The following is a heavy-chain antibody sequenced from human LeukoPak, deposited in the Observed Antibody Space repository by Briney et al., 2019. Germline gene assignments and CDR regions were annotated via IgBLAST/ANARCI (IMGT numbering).Heavy chain of an antibody. Sequence: SETLSLTCTVSGGSISSSDYYWGWIRQPPGKGLEWIGSIYYGGSTYYNPSLKSRVTISVDRSKNQFSLKLSSVTAADTAVYYCARVLDYYDSSGYPHDAFDIWGQGTMVTVSS. D-gene: IGHD3-22*01. V-gene: IGHV4-39*07. CDR1: GGSISSSDYY. J-gene: IGHJ3*02. CDR2: IYYGGST. CDR3: ARVLDYYDSSGYPHDAFDI.